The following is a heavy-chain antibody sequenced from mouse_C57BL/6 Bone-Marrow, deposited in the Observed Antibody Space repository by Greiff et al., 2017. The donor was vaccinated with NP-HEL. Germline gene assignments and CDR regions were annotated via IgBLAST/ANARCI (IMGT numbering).Heavy chain of an antibody. Sequence: VQLVESGAELAKPGASVKLSCKASGYTFTSYWMHWVKQRPGQGLEWIGYINPSSGYTKYNQKFKDKATLTADKSSSTAYMQLSSLTYEDSAVYYCASTVVAPYYFDYWGQGTTLTVSS. D-gene: IGHD1-1*01. CDR1: GYTFTSYW. CDR2: INPSSGYT. V-gene: IGHV1-7*01. J-gene: IGHJ2*01. CDR3: ASTVVAPYYFDY.